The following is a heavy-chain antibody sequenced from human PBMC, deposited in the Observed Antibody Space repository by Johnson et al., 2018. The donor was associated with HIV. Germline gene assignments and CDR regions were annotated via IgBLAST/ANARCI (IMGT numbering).Heavy chain of an antibody. CDR2: ISTSGSTK. V-gene: IGHV3-11*04. CDR3: ARERHLMTPRRDDAFDI. D-gene: IGHD6-6*01. Sequence: QVQLVESGGALVKPGGSLRLSCEASGFRFSDHYMSWIRQAPGKGLEWISYISTSGSTKYYADSVKGRFTISRDNAKNSLYLQMNSLRVEDTAVYYCARERHLMTPRRDDAFDIWGQGTMVTVSS. J-gene: IGHJ3*02. CDR1: GFRFSDHY.